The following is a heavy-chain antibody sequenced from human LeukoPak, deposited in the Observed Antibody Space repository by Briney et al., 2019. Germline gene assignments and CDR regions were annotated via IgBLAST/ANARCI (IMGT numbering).Heavy chain of an antibody. CDR3: AREGDSSSFDY. CDR2: IYYSGST. J-gene: IGHJ4*02. D-gene: IGHD6-6*01. V-gene: IGHV4-30-4*01. CDR1: GGSISSGDYY. Sequence: PSETLSLTCTVSGGSISSGDYYWSWIRQPPGTGLEWIGYIYYSGSTYYNPSLKSRVTISVDTSKNQFSLKLSSVTAADTAVYYCAREGDSSSFDYWGQGTLVTVSS.